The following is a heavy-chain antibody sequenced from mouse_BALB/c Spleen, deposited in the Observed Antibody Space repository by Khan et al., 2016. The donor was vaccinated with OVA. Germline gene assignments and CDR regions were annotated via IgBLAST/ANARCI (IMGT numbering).Heavy chain of an antibody. Sequence: VRLQQSGAELVRPGALVKLSCKASGFNIKDSYMHWVKQRPEQGLEWIGWIDPENGETGYDPRFQGKASITSDTSSNTAYLQFSSLTSEDTAVYYCARSGYVAWFTYWGQGTVVTVSA. CDR3: ARSGYVAWFTY. D-gene: IGHD2-10*02. J-gene: IGHJ3*01. V-gene: IGHV14-1*02. CDR1: GFNIKDSY. CDR2: IDPENGET.